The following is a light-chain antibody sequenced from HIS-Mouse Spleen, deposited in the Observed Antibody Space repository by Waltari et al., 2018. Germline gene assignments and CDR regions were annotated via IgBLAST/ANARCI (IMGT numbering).Light chain of an antibody. CDR3: CSYAGSSVWV. CDR1: SSDVGSYNL. J-gene: IGLJ3*02. V-gene: IGLV2-23*01. Sequence: QSALTQPASVSGSPGQSITISCTGTSSDVGSYNLVSWYQQHPGKAPKLMIYAGSKRPSGVSNRFSGSKSGNTASLTIAGLQAEDEADYYCCSYAGSSVWVFGGGTKLTVL. CDR2: AGS.